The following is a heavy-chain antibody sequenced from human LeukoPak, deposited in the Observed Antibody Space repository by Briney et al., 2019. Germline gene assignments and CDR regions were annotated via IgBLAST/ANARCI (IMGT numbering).Heavy chain of an antibody. CDR3: AELGITMIGGV. CDR2: ISSSGSTI. D-gene: IGHD3-10*02. V-gene: IGHV3-48*04. Sequence: GGSLRLSCAASGFTFSSYSMNWVRQAPGKGLEWVSSISSSGSTIYYADSVKGRFTISRDNAKNSLYLQMNSLRAEDTAVYYCAELGITMIGGVWGKGTTVTISA. CDR1: GFTFSSYS. J-gene: IGHJ6*04.